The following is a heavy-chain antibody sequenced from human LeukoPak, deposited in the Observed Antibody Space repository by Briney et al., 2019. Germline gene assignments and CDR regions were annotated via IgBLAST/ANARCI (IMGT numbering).Heavy chain of an antibody. V-gene: IGHV1-8*01. J-gene: IGHJ6*04. Sequence: ASVKVSCKASGYTFTSYDINWVRQATGQGLEWMGWMNPNSGNTGYAQKFQGRVTMTRNTSISTAYMELSSLRSEDTAVYYCARGLLEDTAMARDYSGRAVGAKGTRVTVS. CDR2: MNPNSGNT. CDR1: GYTFTSYD. CDR3: ARGLLEDTAMARDYSGRAV. D-gene: IGHD5-18*01.